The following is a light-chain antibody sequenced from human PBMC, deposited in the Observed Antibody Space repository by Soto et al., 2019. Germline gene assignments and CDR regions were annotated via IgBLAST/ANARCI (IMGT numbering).Light chain of an antibody. J-gene: IGKJ4*01. CDR2: GAS. Sequence: EMVLTQSRGARALTSGETVTLTCRVSQSVTGNCLAWYQQKPGQAPRLLIFGASIRATGIPDRLSGSGSGTEFILAIHLLEPEDFAVYYCQEFDSNFGGGTKVDIK. V-gene: IGKV3-20*01. CDR1: QSVTGNC. CDR3: QEFDSN.